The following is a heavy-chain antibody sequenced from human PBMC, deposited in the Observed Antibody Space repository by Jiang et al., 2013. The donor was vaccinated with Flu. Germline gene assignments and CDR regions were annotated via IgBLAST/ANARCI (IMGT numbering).Heavy chain of an antibody. D-gene: IGHD6-13*01. J-gene: IGHJ4*02. V-gene: IGHV3-66*01. CDR2: IYSGGNT. Sequence: VQLLESGGGLVQPGGSLRLSCAASGFTVSSNYMNWVRQAPGKGLEWVSVIYSGGNTNYADSVKGRFTISRDNSKNTLYPQMNSLRVEDTAVYYCATQYSSSWYSLDYWGQGTLVTVSS. CDR1: GFTVSSNY. CDR3: ATQYSSSWYSLDY.